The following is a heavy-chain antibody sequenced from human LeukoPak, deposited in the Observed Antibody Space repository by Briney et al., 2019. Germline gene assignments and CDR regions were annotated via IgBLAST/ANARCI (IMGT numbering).Heavy chain of an antibody. V-gene: IGHV3-53*01. CDR1: GFTVDSNY. CDR3: ARGDDSGYYDYFDY. D-gene: IGHD3-22*01. CDR2: IYTGGNT. J-gene: IGHJ4*02. Sequence: GGSLRLSCAASGFTVDSNYLSWVRQAPGKGLGWVSTIYTGGNTYYAASAKGRFTISRDFSKNTVFLHMNSLRAEDTAMYYCARGDDSGYYDYFDYRGQGALVTVSS.